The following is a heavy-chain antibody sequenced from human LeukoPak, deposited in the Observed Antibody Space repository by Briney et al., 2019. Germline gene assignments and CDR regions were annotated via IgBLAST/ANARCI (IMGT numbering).Heavy chain of an antibody. V-gene: IGHV3-74*01. CDR2: VKSDGSNP. J-gene: IGHJ4*02. Sequence: GGSLRLFCAASRFSLSNYWMHWVRQAPGKGLVWVSRVKSDGSNPSYAESVKGRFTISRDNAENMLYLQMNTLGAEDTAVYYCARDIVSGSGSLDYWGQGTLVTVSS. D-gene: IGHD3-10*01. CDR1: RFSLSNYW. CDR3: ARDIVSGSGSLDY.